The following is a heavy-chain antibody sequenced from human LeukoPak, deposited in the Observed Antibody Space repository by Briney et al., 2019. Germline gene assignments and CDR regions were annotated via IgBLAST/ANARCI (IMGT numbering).Heavy chain of an antibody. CDR3: ARVGRGGMATPTFDS. CDR1: GGSINSDSYY. V-gene: IGHV4-39*01. J-gene: IGHJ4*02. D-gene: IGHD5-24*01. Sequence: PSETLSLTCTVSGGSINSDSYYWGWIRQPPGKRLEFIGSVYYSGSAYYNPSLKSRVTISVDTSKNQFSLKLSSVTATDTAVYYCARVGRGGMATPTFDSWGQGTLVTVSS. CDR2: VYYSGSA.